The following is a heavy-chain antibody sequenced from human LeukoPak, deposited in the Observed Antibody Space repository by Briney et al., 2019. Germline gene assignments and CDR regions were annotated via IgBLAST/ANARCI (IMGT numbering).Heavy chain of an antibody. CDR3: ARGEGYSGNWYPYFDY. CDR2: MYYSGSI. V-gene: IGHV4-59*08. J-gene: IGHJ4*02. D-gene: IGHD1-26*01. CDR1: GGSISDYY. Sequence: KPSETLSLTCTVSGGSISDYYWTWIRQPPGKGLEWIGYMYYSGSINYNPSLKSRVTISVDTSKSQFSLRLSSVTAADTAVYYCARGEGYSGNWYPYFDYWGQGALVTVSS.